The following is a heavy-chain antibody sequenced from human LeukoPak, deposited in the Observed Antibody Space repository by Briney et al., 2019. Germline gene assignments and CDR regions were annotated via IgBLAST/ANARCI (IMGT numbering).Heavy chain of an antibody. CDR2: ISYDGSNK. J-gene: IGHJ4*02. Sequence: GRSLRLSCAASGFTFSSYAMHWVRQAPGKGLEWVAVISYDGSNKYYADSVKGRFTISRDNSKDTLYLQMNSLRAEDTAVYYCARQQAEIDYWGQGTLVTVSS. V-gene: IGHV3-30-3*01. D-gene: IGHD6-13*01. CDR3: ARQQAEIDY. CDR1: GFTFSSYA.